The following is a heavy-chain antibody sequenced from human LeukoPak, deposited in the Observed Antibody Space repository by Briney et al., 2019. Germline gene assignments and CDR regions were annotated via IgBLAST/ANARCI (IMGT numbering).Heavy chain of an antibody. J-gene: IGHJ4*02. CDR3: AKGSYDFWSGWDFDY. CDR1: GFTFDDYA. CDR2: ISWNSGSI. Sequence: GRSLRLSCAASGFTFDDYAMHWVRHAPGKGLEWVSGISWNSGSIGYADSVKGRFTISRDNAKNSLYLQMNSLRAEDMALYHCAKGSYDFWSGWDFDYWGQGTLVTVSS. V-gene: IGHV3-9*03. D-gene: IGHD3-3*01.